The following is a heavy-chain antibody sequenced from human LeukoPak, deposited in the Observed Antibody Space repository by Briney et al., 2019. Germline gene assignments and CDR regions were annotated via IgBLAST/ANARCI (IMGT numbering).Heavy chain of an antibody. Sequence: GASVKVSCKASGYTFTGYYMHWVRQAPGQGLEWMGWINPNGGGTNYAQKFQGRVTMTRDTSISTAYMELSRLRSDDTAVYYCARSPLFCSSTSCYVEDAFEIWGQGTTVTVSS. J-gene: IGHJ3*02. V-gene: IGHV1-2*02. CDR3: ARSPLFCSSTSCYVEDAFEI. CDR2: INPNGGGT. D-gene: IGHD2-2*01. CDR1: GYTFTGYY.